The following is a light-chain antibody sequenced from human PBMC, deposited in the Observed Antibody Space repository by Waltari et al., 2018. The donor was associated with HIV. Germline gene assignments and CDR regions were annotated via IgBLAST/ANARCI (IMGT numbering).Light chain of an antibody. J-gene: IGLJ1*01. CDR2: SDY. V-gene: IGLV1-44*01. CDR3: ATWDDSLNGPV. CDR1: SSHVGSNS. Sequence: QSVVTQPPSASGTPGQRATISCSGGSSHVGSNSVNWYQQRPGTSPKLLIYSDYQRPSGVPDRFSASKSGTSASLAIGGLQSDDEADYYCATWDDSLNGPVFGTGTKVTVL.